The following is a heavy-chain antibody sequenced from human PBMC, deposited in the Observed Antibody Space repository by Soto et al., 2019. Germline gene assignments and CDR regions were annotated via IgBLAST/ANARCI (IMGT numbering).Heavy chain of an antibody. D-gene: IGHD4-17*01. CDR1: GFTFSFYA. Sequence: EVQLLESGGGLLQPGGSLRLSCAASGFTFSFYAMTWVRQAPGKGLEWVSSITGSGDDTYYADSVKGRFSISRDNSKNTVYLQMNSLRADDTALYYCATTTVTSVYYYYGIDVWGQGTTVTVFS. CDR2: ITGSGDDT. CDR3: ATTTVTSVYYYYGIDV. V-gene: IGHV3-23*01. J-gene: IGHJ6*02.